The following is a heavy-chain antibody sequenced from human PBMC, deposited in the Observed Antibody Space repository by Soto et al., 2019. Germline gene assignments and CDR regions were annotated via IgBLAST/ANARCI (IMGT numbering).Heavy chain of an antibody. J-gene: IGHJ4*02. CDR3: AKDGSHNFDY. CDR2: MSYDGSNE. Sequence: QVQLVESGEGVVQPGRSLRLSCAASGFTFSHYAMHWVRQAPGKGLEWVALMSYDGSNEYYADSVKGRFTISRDNSKNTMYLQMNCLRAEDTAVYYCAKDGSHNFDYWGQGTLVTVPS. D-gene: IGHD1-26*01. V-gene: IGHV3-30*18. CDR1: GFTFSHYA.